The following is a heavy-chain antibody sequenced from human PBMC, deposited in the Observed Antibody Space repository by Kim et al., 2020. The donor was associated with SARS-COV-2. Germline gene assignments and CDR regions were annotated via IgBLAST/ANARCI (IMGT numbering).Heavy chain of an antibody. D-gene: IGHD2-15*01. Sequence: YYNPSSKSRSTISVDTTKHQFSLKLSSVPAADTAVYYCASVVTREYWFDPWGQGTLVTVSS. J-gene: IGHJ5*02. CDR3: ASVVTREYWFDP. V-gene: IGHV4-30-2*05.